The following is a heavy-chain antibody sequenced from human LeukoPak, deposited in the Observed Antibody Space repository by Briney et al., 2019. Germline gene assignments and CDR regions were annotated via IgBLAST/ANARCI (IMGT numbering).Heavy chain of an antibody. CDR3: ARGSYSKPLDY. CDR2: IYSDGTT. J-gene: IGHJ4*02. V-gene: IGHV3-66*01. D-gene: IGHD4-11*01. CDR1: GFTVSSNY. Sequence: PGGSLRLSCAASGFTVSSNYMSWVRQAPGKGLECVSVIYSDGTTYYADSVKGRFTISRDNSKNTLSPQMNSLRAEDTAVYYCARGSYSKPLDYWGQGTLVTVSS.